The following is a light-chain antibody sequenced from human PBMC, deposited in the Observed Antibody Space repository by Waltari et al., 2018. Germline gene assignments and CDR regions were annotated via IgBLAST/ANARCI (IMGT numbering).Light chain of an antibody. J-gene: IGLJ3*02. CDR2: EDN. V-gene: IGLV6-57*04. CDR3: QSYDDNNRRV. Sequence: NFMLTQPHSVSESPGKTVTISCTRSSGSIASNYVQWYQQRPGSAPTTVIYEDNQRPPGVPARVSGSIDTSSNSASLTISGLKTEDEADYYCQSYDDNNRRVFGGGTKLTVL. CDR1: SGSIASNY.